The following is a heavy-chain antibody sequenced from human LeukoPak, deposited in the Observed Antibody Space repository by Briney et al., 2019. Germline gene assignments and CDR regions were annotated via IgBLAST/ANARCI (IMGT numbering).Heavy chain of an antibody. CDR2: ISSSSSYI. CDR3: ARGPVAVAAYNWFDP. Sequence: WGSLRLSCAASGFTFSSYSMNWVRQAPGKGLDWVSSISSSSSYIYYADAVKGRFTISRDNAKNSLYLQMNSLRAEDTAVYYCARGPVAVAAYNWFDPWGQGTLLTAS. J-gene: IGHJ5*02. CDR1: GFTFSSYS. V-gene: IGHV3-21*01. D-gene: IGHD6-19*01.